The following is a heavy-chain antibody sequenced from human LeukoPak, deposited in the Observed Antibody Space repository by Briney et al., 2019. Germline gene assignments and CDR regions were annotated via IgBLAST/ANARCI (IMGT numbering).Heavy chain of an antibody. J-gene: IGHJ4*02. Sequence: PGGSLRLSCAASGFTFSSYAMSWVRQAPGKGLEWVSAISGSGGSTYYADSVKGRFTISRDNSKNMLYLQMNSLRAEDTAVYYCAKDTAVAGTVDYWGQGTLVTVSS. CDR1: GFTFSSYA. V-gene: IGHV3-23*01. CDR3: AKDTAVAGTVDY. CDR2: ISGSGGST. D-gene: IGHD6-19*01.